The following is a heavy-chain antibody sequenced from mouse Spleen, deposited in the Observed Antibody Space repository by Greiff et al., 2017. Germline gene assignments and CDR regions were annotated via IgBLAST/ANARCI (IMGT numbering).Heavy chain of an antibody. D-gene: IGHD2-3*01. V-gene: IGHV5-9*01. CDR2: ISSGGGNT. CDR1: GFTFSSYA. CDR3: ARDEGGYYAFAY. J-gene: IGHJ3*01. Sequence: EVKVVESGGGLVKPGGSLKLSCAASGFTFSSYAMSWVRQTPEKRLEWVAYISSGGGNTYYPDSVKGRFTISRDNAKNTLYLQMSSLRSEDTALYYCARDEGGYYAFAYWGQGTLVTVSA.